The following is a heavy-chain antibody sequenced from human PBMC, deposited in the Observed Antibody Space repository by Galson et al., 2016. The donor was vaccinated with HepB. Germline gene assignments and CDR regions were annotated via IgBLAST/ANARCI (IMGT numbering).Heavy chain of an antibody. CDR2: TYYRSKWYY. V-gene: IGHV6-1*01. CDR3: ARSYEFHDILTGAITTTINWFGP. D-gene: IGHD3-9*01. J-gene: IGHJ5*02. CDR1: WDSVSSNNAA. Sequence: CAISWDSVSSNNAAWSWIRQSPSRGLEWLGRTYYRSKWYYDYAASLKSRITINPDTSKNQFSLQLNSVTPEDTAVYYCARSYEFHDILTGAITTTINWFGPWGKGTLVTVSS.